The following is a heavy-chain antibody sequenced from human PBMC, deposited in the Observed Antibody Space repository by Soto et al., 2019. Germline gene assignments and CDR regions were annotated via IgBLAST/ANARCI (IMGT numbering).Heavy chain of an antibody. CDR1: GGSISSYY. Sequence: SETLSLTCTVSGGSISSYYWSWIRQPPGKGLEWIGYIYYSGSTNYNPSLKSRVTISVDTSKNQFSLKLSSVTAADTAVYYCARRVSSSYPRDTVNWFDPWGQGTLVTVSS. CDR2: IYYSGST. V-gene: IGHV4-59*01. D-gene: IGHD6-13*01. CDR3: ARRVSSSYPRDTVNWFDP. J-gene: IGHJ5*02.